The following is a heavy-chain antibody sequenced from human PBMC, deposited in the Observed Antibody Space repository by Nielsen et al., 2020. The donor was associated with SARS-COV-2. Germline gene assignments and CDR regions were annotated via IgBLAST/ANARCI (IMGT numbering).Heavy chain of an antibody. CDR3: ARELAVAGIDYFDY. J-gene: IGHJ4*02. V-gene: IGHV4-59*01. CDR1: GGSISSYY. Sequence: SETLSPTCTVSGGSISSYYWSWIRQPPGKGLEWIGYIYYSGSTNYNPSLKSRVTISVDTSKNQFSLKLSSVTAADTAVYYCARELAVAGIDYFDYWGQGTLVTVSS. CDR2: IYYSGST. D-gene: IGHD6-19*01.